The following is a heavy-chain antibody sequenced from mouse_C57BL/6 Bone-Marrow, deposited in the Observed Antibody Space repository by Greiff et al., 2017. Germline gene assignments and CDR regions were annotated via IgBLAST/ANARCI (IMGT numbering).Heavy chain of an antibody. J-gene: IGHJ2*01. D-gene: IGHD4-1*01. CDR3: ARSGPLGRSFDD. CDR1: GYTFTSYW. CDR2: IYPTSGRT. V-gene: IGHV1-55*01. Sequence: QVQLQQPGAELVKPGASVKMSCKASGYTFTSYWITWVKQRPGQGLEWIGDIYPTSGRTKYNEKFKSKAIMTVDTSSNPSYMQLSSLTSEDSAVFDCARSGPLGRSFDDWGQGTTLTVSS.